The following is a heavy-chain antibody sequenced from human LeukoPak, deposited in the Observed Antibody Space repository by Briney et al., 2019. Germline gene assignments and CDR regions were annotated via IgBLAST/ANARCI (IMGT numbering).Heavy chain of an antibody. CDR2: TYPDDADT. V-gene: IGHV5-51*01. D-gene: IGHD1-1*01. Sequence: GESLKISCQGFGYAFSSHWIGWVRQKPGEGLEWMGITYPDDADTRYSPSFQGHVTISADKSISTAYMQWSSLMTSDNAIYYCARHSNWNHIDYWGQGTLVTVSS. CDR3: ARHSNWNHIDY. CDR1: GYAFSSHW. J-gene: IGHJ4*02.